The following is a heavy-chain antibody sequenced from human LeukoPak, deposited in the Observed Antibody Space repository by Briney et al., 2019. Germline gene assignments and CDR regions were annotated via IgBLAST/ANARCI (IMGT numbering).Heavy chain of an antibody. CDR1: GYTFTSYY. V-gene: IGHV1-46*01. Sequence: GASVKVSCKASGYTFTSYYMHWVRQAPGQGLEWMGIINPSGGSTSYAQKFQGRVTMTRDMSTGTVYMELSSLRSEDTAVYYCVRASGGQNWFDPWGQGTLVTVSS. D-gene: IGHD1-26*01. CDR2: INPSGGST. J-gene: IGHJ5*02. CDR3: VRASGGQNWFDP.